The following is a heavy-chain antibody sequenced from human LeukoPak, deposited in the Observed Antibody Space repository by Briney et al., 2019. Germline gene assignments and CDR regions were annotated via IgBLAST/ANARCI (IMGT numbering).Heavy chain of an antibody. CDR3: ARVDYSSGWYGFDY. D-gene: IGHD6-19*01. CDR2: ISSSSSSYI. Sequence: GGSLRLSCAASGFTFSSYSMNWVRQAPGKGLEWVSSISSSSSSYIYYADSVKGRFTISRDNAKNSLYLQMNSLRAEDTAVYYCARVDYSSGWYGFDYWGQGTLVTVSS. CDR1: GFTFSSYS. J-gene: IGHJ4*02. V-gene: IGHV3-21*01.